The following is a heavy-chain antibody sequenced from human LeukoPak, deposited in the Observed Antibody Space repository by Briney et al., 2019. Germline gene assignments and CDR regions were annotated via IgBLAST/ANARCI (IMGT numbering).Heavy chain of an antibody. CDR2: IFGNGVKT. J-gene: IGHJ6*02. D-gene: IGHD3-16*01. CDR1: GFTFSGHS. V-gene: IGHV3-23*01. Sequence: GGSLRLSCAASGFTFSGHSMTWVRRTPGKGLEWVSVIFGNGVKTYYADSLKGRFTISRDNSKSTLYLQMNSLRADDTAVYYCARVGDWSNYFGMDAWGQGTTVSVSS. CDR3: ARVGDWSNYFGMDA.